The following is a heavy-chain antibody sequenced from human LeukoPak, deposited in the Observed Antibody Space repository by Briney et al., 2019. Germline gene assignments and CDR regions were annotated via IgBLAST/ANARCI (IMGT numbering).Heavy chain of an antibody. V-gene: IGHV4-39*01. J-gene: IGHJ5*02. CDR3: ARADIVVVPAACCHWFDP. CDR2: IYYSGST. CDR1: SGSISSSSYY. Sequence: RPSEILSLTCTVSSGSISSSSYYWGWIRQPPGKGLEWIGSIYYSGSTYYNPSLKSRVTISVDTSKNQFSLKLSSVTAADTAVYYCARADIVVVPAACCHWFDPWGQGTLVTVSS. D-gene: IGHD2-2*01.